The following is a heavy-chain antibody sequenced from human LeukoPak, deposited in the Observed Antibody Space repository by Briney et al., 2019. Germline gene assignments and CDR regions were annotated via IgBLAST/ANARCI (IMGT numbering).Heavy chain of an antibody. D-gene: IGHD1-26*01. Sequence: SETLSLTCAVYGGSFSGYYWSWIRQPPGKGLEWIGEINHSGSTNYNPSLKSRVTISVDTSKNQFSLKLSPVTAADTAVYYCAREGAPEGSYWGQGTLVTVSS. CDR2: INHSGST. J-gene: IGHJ4*02. CDR3: AREGAPEGSY. V-gene: IGHV4-34*01. CDR1: GGSFSGYY.